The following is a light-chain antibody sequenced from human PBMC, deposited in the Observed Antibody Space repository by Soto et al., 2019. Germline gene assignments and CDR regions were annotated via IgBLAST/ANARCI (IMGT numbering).Light chain of an antibody. CDR2: AAS. V-gene: IGKV1-39*01. J-gene: IGKJ1*01. CDR3: QQNFNVPRT. Sequence: DIQMTQSPSSLSASVGDRVTITCRASQNIASYLNWYQQRPGKAPELLIYAASSLQSGVPLMFSGSGSGTEFTLTIDSLQPEDFASYYCQQNFNVPRTFGQGTKVEI. CDR1: QNIASY.